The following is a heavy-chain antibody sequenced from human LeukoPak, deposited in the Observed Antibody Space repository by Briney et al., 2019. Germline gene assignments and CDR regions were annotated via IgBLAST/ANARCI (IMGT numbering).Heavy chain of an antibody. Sequence: GSLRLSCAASGFTVSSYYMNWVRQPPGKGLEWVGSVYYTGSTFYNPSLKSRVTTSVDTSKNLFSLNLSSVTAADTAVYYCARHRGRYYDSGSYYYFDYWGQGTLVTVSS. J-gene: IGHJ4*02. D-gene: IGHD3-10*01. CDR2: VYYTGST. V-gene: IGHV4-39*02. CDR1: GFTVSSYY. CDR3: ARHRGRYYDSGSYYYFDY.